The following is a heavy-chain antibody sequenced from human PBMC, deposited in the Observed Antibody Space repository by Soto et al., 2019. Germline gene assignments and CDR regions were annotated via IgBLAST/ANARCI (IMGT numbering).Heavy chain of an antibody. J-gene: IGHJ5*02. D-gene: IGHD3-22*01. Sequence: EVKLVESGGGLVQPGRSLKISCAASGFTFDDFAMHWVRLAPGKGLEWVSGMNWSGDSKSYAASVKGRFTISRDNAKNSRYLEMNSLRPEDTVFYYGTRDSIKSKWLHFTRFDAWGQGILVSVSS. V-gene: IGHV3-9*01. CDR3: TRDSIKSKWLHFTRFDA. CDR1: GFTFDDFA. CDR2: MNWSGDSK.